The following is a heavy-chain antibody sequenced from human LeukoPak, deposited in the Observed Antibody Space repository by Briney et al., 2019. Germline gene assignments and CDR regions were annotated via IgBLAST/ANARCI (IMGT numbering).Heavy chain of an antibody. CDR1: GFTVSSNY. CDR2: IYSGGST. Sequence: GGSLRLSCAASGFTVSSNYMSWVRQAPGKGLEWVSVIYSGGSTYYADSVKGRFTISRDNSKNTLYLQMNSLRAEDTAVYYCAKYDSGSDFDYWGQGTLVTVSS. V-gene: IGHV3-53*01. D-gene: IGHD1-26*01. J-gene: IGHJ4*02. CDR3: AKYDSGSDFDY.